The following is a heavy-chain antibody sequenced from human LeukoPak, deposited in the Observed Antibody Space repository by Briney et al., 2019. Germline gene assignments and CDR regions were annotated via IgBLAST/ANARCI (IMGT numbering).Heavy chain of an antibody. D-gene: IGHD6-13*01. CDR2: IRYDGSNK. CDR1: GFTFSSYW. V-gene: IGHV3-30*02. Sequence: PGGSLRLSCAASGFTFSSYWMHWVRQAPGKGLEWVAFIRYDGSNKYYADSVKGRFTISRDNSKNTLYLQMNSLRAEDTAVYYCAKDRTYSSLDYWGQGTLVTVSS. J-gene: IGHJ4*02. CDR3: AKDRTYSSLDY.